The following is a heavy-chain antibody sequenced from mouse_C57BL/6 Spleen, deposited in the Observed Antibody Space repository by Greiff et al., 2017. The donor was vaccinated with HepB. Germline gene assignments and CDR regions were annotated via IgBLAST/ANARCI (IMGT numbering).Heavy chain of an antibody. D-gene: IGHD1-1*01. V-gene: IGHV1-64*01. CDR1: GYTFTSYW. CDR2: IHPNSGST. J-gene: IGHJ2*01. Sequence: VKLQQPGAELVKPGASVKLSCKASGYTFTSYWMHWVKQRPGQGLEWIGMIHPNSGSTNYNEKFKSKATLTVDKSSSTAYMQLSSLTSEDSAVYYCARGYYGSSRGFDYWGQGTTLTVSS. CDR3: ARGYYGSSRGFDY.